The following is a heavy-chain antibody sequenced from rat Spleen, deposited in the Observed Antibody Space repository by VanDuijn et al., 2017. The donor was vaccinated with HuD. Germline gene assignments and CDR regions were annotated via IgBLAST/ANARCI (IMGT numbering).Heavy chain of an antibody. V-gene: IGHV2-47*01. CDR3: ARENY. J-gene: IGHJ2*01. Sequence: QVQLKESGPGLVQPSQTLSLTCTVSGLSLSSNSVSWIRQPPGKGLEWMGVIWNTGGTRYNSALKSRLRISRDTSKSQVFLKMSSLQTEDTATYYCARENYWGQGVMVTVSS. CDR2: IWNTGGT. CDR1: GLSLSSNS.